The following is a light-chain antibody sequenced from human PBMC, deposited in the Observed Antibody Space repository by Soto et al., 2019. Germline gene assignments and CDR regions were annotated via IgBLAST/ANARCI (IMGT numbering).Light chain of an antibody. CDR1: QSIRSY. Sequence: DIQMTQSPSSLSASVGDRVTITCRASQSIRSYLNWYHQKPGKTPQILIYGASNLQSGAPSRFTGSGSATHFTLTISSLQPEDFATYYCQQSYTTPYTFGQGTKLEIK. CDR2: GAS. J-gene: IGKJ2*01. V-gene: IGKV1-39*01. CDR3: QQSYTTPYT.